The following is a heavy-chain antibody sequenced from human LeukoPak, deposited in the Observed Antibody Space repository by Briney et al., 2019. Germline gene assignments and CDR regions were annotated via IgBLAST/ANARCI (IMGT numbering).Heavy chain of an antibody. D-gene: IGHD6-25*01. CDR1: GFTFSSYA. Sequence: GGSLRLSCAASGFTFSSYAVSWVRQAPGRGLEWVSAISGSGGSTYYADSVKGRFTISRDNSKNTLYLQMNSLRAEDTAVYYCAKGGSARVFDYWGQGTLVTVSS. CDR2: ISGSGGST. V-gene: IGHV3-23*01. CDR3: AKGGSARVFDY. J-gene: IGHJ4*02.